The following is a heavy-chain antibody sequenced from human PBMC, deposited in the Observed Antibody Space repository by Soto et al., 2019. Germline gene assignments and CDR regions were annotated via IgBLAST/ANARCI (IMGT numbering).Heavy chain of an antibody. CDR2: IYHRGNT. CDR3: ARGLGVGATTDY. J-gene: IGHJ4*02. CDR1: GGSITSYF. D-gene: IGHD1-26*01. V-gene: IGHV4-59*12. Sequence: SETLSLTCTVSGGSITSYFWTWIRQPPGKGLEWIGYIYHRGNTNYNPSLKSRVTFSVDTSKNQFSLKLSSVTAADTAVYYCARGLGVGATTDYWGQGTLVTVSS.